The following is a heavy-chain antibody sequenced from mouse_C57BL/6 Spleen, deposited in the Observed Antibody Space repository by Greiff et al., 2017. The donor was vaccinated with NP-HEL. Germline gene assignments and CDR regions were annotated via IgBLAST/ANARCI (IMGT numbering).Heavy chain of an antibody. CDR1: GFTFSDYY. J-gene: IGHJ1*03. CDR3: AREGLRRNWYFDV. D-gene: IGHD1-1*01. Sequence: EVQLVESEGGLVQPGSSMKLSCTASGFTFSDYYMAWVRQVPEKGLEWVANINYDGSSTYYLDSLKSGFIISRDNAKNILYLQMSSLKSEDTATYYCAREGLRRNWYFDVWGTGTTVTVSS. V-gene: IGHV5-16*01. CDR2: INYDGSST.